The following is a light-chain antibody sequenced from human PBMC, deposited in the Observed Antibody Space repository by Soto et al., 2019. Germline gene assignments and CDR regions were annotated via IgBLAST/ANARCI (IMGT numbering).Light chain of an antibody. CDR2: YAS. Sequence: EIVMTQSPATLSVSPGEGVTFSCRASEGVRNMLAWYQHKPGQPPRLLVSYASAGATGVPARFSGSGSGTEFTLTINSLQSEDVALYYFQQFYTWPVTFGGGTKVEIK. CDR1: EGVRNM. V-gene: IGKV3-15*01. J-gene: IGKJ4*01. CDR3: QQFYTWPVT.